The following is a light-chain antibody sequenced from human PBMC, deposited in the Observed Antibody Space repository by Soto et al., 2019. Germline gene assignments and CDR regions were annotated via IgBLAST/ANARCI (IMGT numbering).Light chain of an antibody. V-gene: IGKV1-5*03. Sequence: DIQMTQSPSTLSASVGDRVTITCRASQSISSWLAWYQQKPGKAPKLLIYKASSLESGVPSRFSGRGSGTEFTLHLRRLQAGDFATCYCQQYNSYSLPFGGGTKVEIK. CDR2: KAS. CDR3: QQYNSYSLP. CDR1: QSISSW. J-gene: IGKJ4*01.